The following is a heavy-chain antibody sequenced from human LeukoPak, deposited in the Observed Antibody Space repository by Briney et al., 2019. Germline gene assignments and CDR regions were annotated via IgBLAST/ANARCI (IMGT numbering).Heavy chain of an antibody. J-gene: IGHJ4*02. CDR2: ISSSSSYI. V-gene: IGHV3-21*01. Sequence: GGSLRLSCAASGFTFSSYSMNWVRQAPGKGLEWVSSISSSSSYIYYADSVKGRFTISRDNAKNSLYLQMNSLRAEDTPVYYCARDEQYCSSTSCDSPYFDYWGQGTLVTVSS. CDR1: GFTFSSYS. CDR3: ARDEQYCSSTSCDSPYFDY. D-gene: IGHD2-2*01.